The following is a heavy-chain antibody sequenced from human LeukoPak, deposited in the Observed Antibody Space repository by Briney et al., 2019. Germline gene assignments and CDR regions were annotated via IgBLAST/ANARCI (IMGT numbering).Heavy chain of an antibody. J-gene: IGHJ5*02. CDR2: ISGDGDNT. V-gene: IGHV3-43*02. Sequence: GGSLRLSCVASGFTLDDSALHWVRQAPGKGLEWISLISGDGDNTYYADSVKGRFTISRDTSTNSLYLQMSSLRAEDTAFYYCAKGVRSGTYYNCFDPWGQGTLVTASS. D-gene: IGHD1-26*01. CDR1: GFTLDDSA. CDR3: AKGVRSGTYYNCFDP.